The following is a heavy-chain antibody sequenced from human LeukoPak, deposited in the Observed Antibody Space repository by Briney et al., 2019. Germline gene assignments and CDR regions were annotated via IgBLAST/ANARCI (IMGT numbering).Heavy chain of an antibody. CDR1: GFTVSSNY. J-gene: IGHJ4*02. V-gene: IGHV3-66*02. CDR3: ARDRTYYYDSSGYFDY. Sequence: GXSXRLSCAASGFTVSSNYMSWVRQAPGKGLEWVSVIYSGGSTYYADSVKGRFTISRDNSKNTLYLQMNGLRAEDTAVYYCARDRTYYYDSSGYFDYWGQGTLVTVSS. CDR2: IYSGGST. D-gene: IGHD3-22*01.